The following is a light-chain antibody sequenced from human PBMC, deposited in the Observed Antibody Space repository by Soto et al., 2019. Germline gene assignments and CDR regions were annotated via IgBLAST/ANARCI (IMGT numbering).Light chain of an antibody. CDR2: DAS. V-gene: IGKV3-11*01. CDR1: QSISYN. Sequence: EIVLTQSPATLSLSPGERATLSCRASQSISYNLAWYQQKPGQAPRLLIYDASNRATGVPARFSGSGSGTAFTLSISSLEPEDFAVYYCQQRGDWPLYTFGHGARLEIK. J-gene: IGKJ2*01. CDR3: QQRGDWPLYT.